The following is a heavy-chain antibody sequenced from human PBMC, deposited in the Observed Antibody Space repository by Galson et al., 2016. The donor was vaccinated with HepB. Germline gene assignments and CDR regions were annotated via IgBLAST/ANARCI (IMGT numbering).Heavy chain of an antibody. CDR1: GFSITTPGVG. Sequence: PALVKPTQTLTLTCDLSGFSITTPGVGVGWIRQPPGKALQWLALIYWDADKAYSPSLRTRLTITKDPSKNQVVLTMTNVNPADTGTYFCAQRRPTTLGEPPSNYFASWGQGALVTVSS. D-gene: IGHD1-14*01. CDR3: AQRRPTTLGEPPSNYFAS. CDR2: IYWDADK. V-gene: IGHV2-5*02. J-gene: IGHJ4*02.